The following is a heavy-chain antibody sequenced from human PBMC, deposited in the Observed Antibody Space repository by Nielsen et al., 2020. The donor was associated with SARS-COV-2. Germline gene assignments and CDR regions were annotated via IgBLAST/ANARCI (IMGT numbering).Heavy chain of an antibody. Sequence: GESLKISCQASGYSFTHSWIAWLRRVSGKGLEWMAIIYPGTSDIRFNPFFQGRVTIPADNSISTAYLQWRSLQASDTAIYYCARREGVFDYWGQGALVIVSS. J-gene: IGHJ4*02. CDR2: IYPGTSDI. CDR1: GYSFTHSW. D-gene: IGHD3-16*01. CDR3: ARREGVFDY. V-gene: IGHV5-51*01.